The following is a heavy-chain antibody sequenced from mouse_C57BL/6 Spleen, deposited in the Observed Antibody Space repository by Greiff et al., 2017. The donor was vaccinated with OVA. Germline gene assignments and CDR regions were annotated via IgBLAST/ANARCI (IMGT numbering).Heavy chain of an antibody. Sequence: QVQLQQPGAELVKPGASVKMSCKASGYTFTSYWITWVKQRPGQGLEWIGDIYPGSGSTNYNEKFKSKATLTVDTSSSTAYMQLSSLTSEDSAVYYCAREGDDYDDWFAYWGQGTLVTVSA. CDR3: AREGDDYDDWFAY. J-gene: IGHJ3*01. D-gene: IGHD2-4*01. CDR1: GYTFTSYW. V-gene: IGHV1-55*01. CDR2: IYPGSGST.